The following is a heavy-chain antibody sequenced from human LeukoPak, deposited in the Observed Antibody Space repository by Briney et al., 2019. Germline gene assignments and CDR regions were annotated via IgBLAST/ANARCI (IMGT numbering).Heavy chain of an antibody. CDR3: ASARWYCSGWRTKAFDY. D-gene: IGHD6-19*01. J-gene: IGHJ4*02. Sequence: SETLSLTCAVYGGSFSGYYWSWIRQHPGKGLEWIGEINHSGSTNYNPSLKSRVTISVDTSKNQFSLKLSSVTAADTAVYYCASARWYCSGWRTKAFDYWGQGTLVAVSS. CDR2: INHSGST. CDR1: GGSFSGYY. V-gene: IGHV4-34*01.